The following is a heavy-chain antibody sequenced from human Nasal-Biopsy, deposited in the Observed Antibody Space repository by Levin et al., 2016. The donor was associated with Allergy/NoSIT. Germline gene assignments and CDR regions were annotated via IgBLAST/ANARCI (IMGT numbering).Heavy chain of an antibody. CDR2: ISFDGNNN. V-gene: IGHV3-30*03. J-gene: IGHJ5*02. D-gene: IGHD6-19*01. CDR1: GFTFNTHA. CDR3: ARGLDGWHWLTIDP. Sequence: GESLKISCAASGFTFNTHAMHWVRQAPGKGLEWLAVISFDGNNNHYEDSVKGRFTISKDNSKNTLYLQMNTLRPEDTAMYYCARGLDGWHWLTIDPWGQGTLVTVSS.